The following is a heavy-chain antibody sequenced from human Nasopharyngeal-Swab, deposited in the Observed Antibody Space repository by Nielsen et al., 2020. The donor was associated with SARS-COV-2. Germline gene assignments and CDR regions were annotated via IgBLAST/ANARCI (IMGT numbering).Heavy chain of an antibody. J-gene: IGHJ6*02. D-gene: IGHD2-2*01. CDR1: GFTFSSYG. V-gene: IGHV3-33*01. CDR3: ARKYCSSTSCYVYYYYYYGMDV. Sequence: GGSLRLSCAASGFTFSSYGMHWVRQAPGKGLEWVAVIWYDGSNKYYADSVKGRFTISRDNSKNTLYLQMNSLRAEDTAVYYCARKYCSSTSCYVYYYYYYGMDVWGQGTTVTVSS. CDR2: IWYDGSNK.